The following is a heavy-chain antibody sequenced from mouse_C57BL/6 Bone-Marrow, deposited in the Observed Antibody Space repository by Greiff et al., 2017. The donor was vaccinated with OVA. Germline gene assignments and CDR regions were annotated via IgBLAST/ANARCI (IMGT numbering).Heavy chain of an antibody. CDR2: ISNLAYSI. V-gene: IGHV5-15*01. CDR3: ARQDYDYDEYFDV. J-gene: IGHJ1*03. Sequence: EVQGVESGGGLVQPGGSLKLSCAASGFTFSDYGMAWVRQAPRKGPEWVAFISNLAYSIYYADTVTGRFTISRENAKNTLYLEMSSLRSEDTAMYYCARQDYDYDEYFDVWGTGTTVTVSS. CDR1: GFTFSDYG. D-gene: IGHD2-4*01.